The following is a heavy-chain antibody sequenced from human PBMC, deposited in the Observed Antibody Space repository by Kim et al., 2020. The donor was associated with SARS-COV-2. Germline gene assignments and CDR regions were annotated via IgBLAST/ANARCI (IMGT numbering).Heavy chain of an antibody. Sequence: SETLSLTCTVSGGSVSSGSYYWSWIRQPPGKGLEWIGYIYYSGSTNYYLSLKSRVTISVDTTKNQFSLKLSSVTAADTAEYYCARGRFDSRGYYVQHPHYYYGMVVWGQGATVTVSS. J-gene: IGHJ6*02. V-gene: IGHV4-61*01. D-gene: IGHD3-22*01. CDR3: ARGRFDSRGYYVQHPHYYYGMVV. CDR2: IYYSGST. CDR1: GGSVSSGSYY.